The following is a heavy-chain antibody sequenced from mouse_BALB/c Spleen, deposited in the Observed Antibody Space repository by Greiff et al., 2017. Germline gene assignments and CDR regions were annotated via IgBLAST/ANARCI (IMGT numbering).Heavy chain of an antibody. D-gene: IGHD2-14*01. Sequence: EVHLVESGGGLVQPGGSLKLSCAASGFTFSSYTMSWVRQTPEKRLEWVAYISNGGGSTYYPDTVKGRFTISRDNAKNTLYLQMSSLKSEDTAMYYCARQDRYDVHWYFDVWGAGTTVTVSS. CDR2: ISNGGGST. V-gene: IGHV5-12-2*01. CDR1: GFTFSSYT. CDR3: ARQDRYDVHWYFDV. J-gene: IGHJ1*01.